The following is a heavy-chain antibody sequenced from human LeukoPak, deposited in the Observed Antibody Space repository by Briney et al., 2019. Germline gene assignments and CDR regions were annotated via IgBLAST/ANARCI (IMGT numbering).Heavy chain of an antibody. Sequence: GGSLRLSCAASGFTVSSNYMSWVRQAPGKGLEWVSVIYSDSGGSTYYADSVKGKFTMSRDNSKNTLYLHMNSLRAEAPALYYCARAFTHDNGDYFDYGGQGTLVTVSS. V-gene: IGHV3-66*01. CDR3: ARAFTHDNGDYFDY. D-gene: IGHD4-17*01. CDR1: GFTVSSNY. J-gene: IGHJ4*02. CDR2: IYSDSGGST.